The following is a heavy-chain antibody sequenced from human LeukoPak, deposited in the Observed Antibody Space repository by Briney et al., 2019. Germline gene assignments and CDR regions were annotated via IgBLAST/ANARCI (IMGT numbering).Heavy chain of an antibody. V-gene: IGHV3-48*03. CDR2: ISSSGSTE. CDR1: GFTFSSYV. J-gene: IGHJ3*02. CDR3: ATAPTAFDI. Sequence: PGGSLRLSCAAPGFTFSSYVMSWVRQAPGKGLEWVSYISSSGSTEYYADSVKGRFTISRDNAENSLYLQMNSLRAEDTAVYYCATAPTAFDIWGQGTMVTVSS.